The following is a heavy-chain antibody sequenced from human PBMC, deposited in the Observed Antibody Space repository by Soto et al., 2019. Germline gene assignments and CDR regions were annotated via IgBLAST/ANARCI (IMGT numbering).Heavy chain of an antibody. CDR1: GGSISSYY. J-gene: IGHJ4*02. CDR2: IYYSGST. CDR3: ASGTQLWLPFDY. D-gene: IGHD5-18*01. Sequence: PSETLSLTCTVSGGSISSYYWSWIRQPPGKGLEWIGYIYYSGSTNYNPSLKSRVTISVDRSKNQFSLKLSSVTAADTAVHYCASGTQLWLPFDYWGQGTLVTVSS. V-gene: IGHV4-59*12.